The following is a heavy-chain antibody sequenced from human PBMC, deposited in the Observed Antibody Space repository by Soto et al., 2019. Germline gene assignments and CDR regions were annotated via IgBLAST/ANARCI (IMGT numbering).Heavy chain of an antibody. J-gene: IGHJ4*02. CDR3: ARGFGRFNY. V-gene: IGHV3-48*03. CDR2: IDGSGATK. CDR1: GFTFSDFE. Sequence: EVQLLESGGGLVQPGGSLRLSCGVSGFTFSDFEMNWVRQAPGKGPEWLAYIDGSGATKKYADSVRGRFTISRDNPNNSLFLQMSSLSAADTAIYYCARGFGRFNYWGQGTLVSVSS. D-gene: IGHD3-10*01.